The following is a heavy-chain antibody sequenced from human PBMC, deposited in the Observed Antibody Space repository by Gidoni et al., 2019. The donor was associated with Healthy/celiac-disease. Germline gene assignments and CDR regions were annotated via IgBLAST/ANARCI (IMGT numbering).Heavy chain of an antibody. Sequence: EVQLVESGGGLVQPGGSLRLSCAAYGFTFSSYWMSWVRQAPGKGLEWVANIKQDGSEKYYVDSVKGRFTISRDNAKNSLYLQMNSLRAEDTAVYYCARQKGMAGKFDYWGQGTLVTVSS. CDR1: GFTFSSYW. D-gene: IGHD6-19*01. CDR3: ARQKGMAGKFDY. CDR2: IKQDGSEK. V-gene: IGHV3-7*01. J-gene: IGHJ4*02.